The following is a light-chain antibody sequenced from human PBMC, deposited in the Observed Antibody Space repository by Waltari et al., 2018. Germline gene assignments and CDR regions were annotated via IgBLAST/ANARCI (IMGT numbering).Light chain of an antibody. Sequence: DLQMTQSPSTLSASLGDRVIFSCRASQSISKWLAWYQQKPGKAPKLLIYKASTLESGVPSRFSGSGSGTEFTLTISSLQPEDFATYYCQQYNSYSLLSFGGGTKVEIK. CDR3: QQYNSYSLLS. J-gene: IGKJ4*01. V-gene: IGKV1-5*03. CDR1: QSISKW. CDR2: KAS.